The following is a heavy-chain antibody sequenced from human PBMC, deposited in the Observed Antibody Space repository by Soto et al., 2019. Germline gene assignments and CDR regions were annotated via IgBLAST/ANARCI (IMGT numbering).Heavy chain of an antibody. V-gene: IGHV3-30-3*01. J-gene: IGHJ4*02. CDR3: VVIQTPDTAMDIDY. Sequence: PGGSLRLSCAASGFTFSSYAMHWVRQAPGKGLEWVAVISYDGSNKYYADSVKGRFTISRDNSKNTLYLQMNSLRAEDTAVYYCVVIQTPDTAMDIDYWGQGNLVTGSS. D-gene: IGHD5-18*01. CDR2: ISYDGSNK. CDR1: GFTFSSYA.